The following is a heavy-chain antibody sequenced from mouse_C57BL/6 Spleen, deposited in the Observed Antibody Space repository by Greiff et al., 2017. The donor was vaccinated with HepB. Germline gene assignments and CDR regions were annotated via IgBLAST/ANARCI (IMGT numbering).Heavy chain of an antibody. Sequence: VMLVESGAELVRPGPSVKVSCKASGYAFTNYLIEWVKQRPGQGLEWIGVINPGSGGTNYNEKFKGKATLTADKSSSTAYMQLSSLTSEDSAVYFCARRYFDVWGTGTTVTVSS. CDR3: ARRYFDV. V-gene: IGHV1-54*01. CDR2: INPGSGGT. J-gene: IGHJ1*03. CDR1: GYAFTNYL.